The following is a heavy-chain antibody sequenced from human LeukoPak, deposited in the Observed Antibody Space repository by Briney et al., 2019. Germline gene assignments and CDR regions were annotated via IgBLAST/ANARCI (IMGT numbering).Heavy chain of an antibody. J-gene: IGHJ4*02. D-gene: IGHD6-13*01. CDR3: ARVGLAAAAADY. CDR1: GGSISSYY. Sequence: SETLSLTCTVSGGSISSYYWSWIRQPPGKGLEWIGYIYYSGSTNYNPSLKSRVTISVDTSKNQLSLKLSSVTAADTAVYYCARVGLAAAAADYWGQGTLVTVSS. V-gene: IGHV4-59*01. CDR2: IYYSGST.